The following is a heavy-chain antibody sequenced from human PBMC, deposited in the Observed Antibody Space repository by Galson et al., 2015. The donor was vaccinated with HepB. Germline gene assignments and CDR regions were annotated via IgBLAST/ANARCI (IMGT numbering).Heavy chain of an antibody. Sequence: SLRLSCAASGFTFSSYSMNWVRQAPGKGLEWVSYISSSSSTIYYADSVKGRFTISRDNAKNSQYLQMNSLRAEDTAVYYCARALQGPMGSYWGQGTLVTVSS. CDR3: ARALQGPMGSY. V-gene: IGHV3-48*01. D-gene: IGHD3-16*01. CDR1: GFTFSSYS. CDR2: ISSSSSTI. J-gene: IGHJ4*02.